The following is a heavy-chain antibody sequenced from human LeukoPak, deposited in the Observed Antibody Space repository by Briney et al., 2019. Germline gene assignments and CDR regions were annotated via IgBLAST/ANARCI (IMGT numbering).Heavy chain of an antibody. CDR3: AKDRYGDFNYYYYMDV. Sequence: GGSLRLSCAASGFTFSSYAMSWVRQAPGKGLGWVSAISGSGGSTYYADSVKGRFTISRDNSKNTLYLQMNSLRAEDTAVYYCAKDRYGDFNYYYYMDVWGKGTTVTVSS. D-gene: IGHD4-17*01. CDR2: ISGSGGST. V-gene: IGHV3-23*01. J-gene: IGHJ6*03. CDR1: GFTFSSYA.